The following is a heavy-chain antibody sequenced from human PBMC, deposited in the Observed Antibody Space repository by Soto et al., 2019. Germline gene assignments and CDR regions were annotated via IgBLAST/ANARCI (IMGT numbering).Heavy chain of an antibody. CDR2: INHSGST. V-gene: IGHV4-34*01. Sequence: QVQLQQWGAGLLKPSETLSLTCAVYGGSFSGYYWSWIRQPPGKGLEWIGEINHSGSTNYNPSLKGRVTISVDTSKNQCSLKLSSVTAADTAVYYCARGGGQQLVGDYFDYWGQGTLVTVSS. J-gene: IGHJ4*02. CDR3: ARGGGQQLVGDYFDY. CDR1: GGSFSGYY. D-gene: IGHD6-13*01.